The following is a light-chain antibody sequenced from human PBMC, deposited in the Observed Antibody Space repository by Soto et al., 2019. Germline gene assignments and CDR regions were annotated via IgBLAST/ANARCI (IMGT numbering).Light chain of an antibody. Sequence: QSVLAKPPSASGSPGQSVTISCTGTSSDIGGYNYVSWYQQHPGKAPKLMIYEVSKRPSGVPDRFSGSKSGNTASLTVSGLQAEDEADYYCSLYAGSNNYVFGSGTKVTVL. CDR2: EVS. CDR1: SSDIGGYNY. V-gene: IGLV2-8*01. J-gene: IGLJ1*01. CDR3: SLYAGSNNYV.